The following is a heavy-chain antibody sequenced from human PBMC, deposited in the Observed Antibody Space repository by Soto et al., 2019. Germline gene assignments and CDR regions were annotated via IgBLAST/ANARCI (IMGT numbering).Heavy chain of an antibody. J-gene: IGHJ6*02. V-gene: IGHV4-59*01. D-gene: IGHD6-19*01. Sequence: SLSLSCTVSGGSISSYYWSWIRQPPGKGLEWIVYIYYSGSTNYNPSLKSRVTISVDTSKNQFSLKLSSVTAADTAVYYCARDLSRKSSGRYYYYGMDVWGQGTTVTVSS. CDR1: GGSISSYY. CDR2: IYYSGST. CDR3: ARDLSRKSSGRYYYYGMDV.